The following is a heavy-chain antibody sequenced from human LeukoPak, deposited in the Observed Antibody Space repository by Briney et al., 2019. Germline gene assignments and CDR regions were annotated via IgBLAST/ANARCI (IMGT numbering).Heavy chain of an antibody. J-gene: IGHJ4*02. CDR3: ARGYSSSWYYFDY. CDR1: GGSISSSGYY. D-gene: IGHD6-13*01. V-gene: IGHV4-61*05. CDR2: IYYSGST. Sequence: PSETLSLTCTVSGGSISSSGYYWGWIRQPPGKGLEWIGYIYYSGSTSYNPSLKSRVTISVDKSKNQFSLMLSSVTAADTAVYYCARGYSSSWYYFDYWGQGTLVTVSS.